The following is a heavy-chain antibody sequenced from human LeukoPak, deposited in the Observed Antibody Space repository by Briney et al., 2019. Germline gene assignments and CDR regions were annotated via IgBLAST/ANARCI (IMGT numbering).Heavy chain of an antibody. Sequence: SETLSLTCTVSGGSISSYYWSWIRQTPGKGLEWIGYIYYSGSTNYNPSLKSRVTISVDTSKNQFSLKLSSVTAADTAVYYCARGLRGGGYDLNWFDPWGQGTLVTVSS. CDR3: ARGLRGGGYDLNWFDP. V-gene: IGHV4-59*01. J-gene: IGHJ5*02. D-gene: IGHD5-12*01. CDR2: IYYSGST. CDR1: GGSISSYY.